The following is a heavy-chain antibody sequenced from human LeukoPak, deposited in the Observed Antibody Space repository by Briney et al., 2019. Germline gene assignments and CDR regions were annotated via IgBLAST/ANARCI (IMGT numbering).Heavy chain of an antibody. Sequence: SETLSLTCTVSGGSISSSSYYWGWIRQPPGKGLEWIGSVYYTGASYYNPSLKSRVTISIDTSKKHFSLKLTSVTAADTAVYYCARDPSPLYWYFDLWGRGTLVTVSS. J-gene: IGHJ2*01. CDR1: GGSISSSSYY. V-gene: IGHV4-39*07. CDR3: ARDPSPLYWYFDL. CDR2: VYYTGAS.